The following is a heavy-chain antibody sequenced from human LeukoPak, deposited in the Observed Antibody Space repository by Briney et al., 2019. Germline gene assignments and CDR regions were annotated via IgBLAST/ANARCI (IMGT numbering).Heavy chain of an antibody. CDR3: ARNFEYCGGDCYDY. D-gene: IGHD2-21*02. CDR1: GYSFISYW. V-gene: IGHV5-51*01. J-gene: IGHJ4*02. CDR2: IFPGDSDT. Sequence: GESLKISCKGSGYSFISYWIGWVRQVPGKGLEWIGIIFPGDSDTRYSPSFQGQVTISADKSIGTAYLQWSSLKASDTATYYCARNFEYCGGDCYDYWGQGTLVSVSS.